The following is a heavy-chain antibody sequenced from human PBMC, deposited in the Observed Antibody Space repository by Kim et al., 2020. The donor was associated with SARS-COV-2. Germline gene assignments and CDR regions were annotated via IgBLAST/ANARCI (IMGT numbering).Heavy chain of an antibody. Sequence: GGSLRLSCAASGFTFSSYSMNWVRQAPGKGLEWVSSISSSSSYIYYADSVKGRFTISRDNAKNSLYLQMNSLRAEDTAVHYCARVGSSWDSKFDYWGQGTLVTVSS. CDR1: GFTFSSYS. V-gene: IGHV3-21*04. CDR2: ISSSSSYI. D-gene: IGHD6-13*01. J-gene: IGHJ4*02. CDR3: ARVGSSWDSKFDY.